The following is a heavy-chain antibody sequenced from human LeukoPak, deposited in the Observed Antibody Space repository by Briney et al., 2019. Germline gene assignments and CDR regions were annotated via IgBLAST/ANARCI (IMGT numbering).Heavy chain of an antibody. J-gene: IGHJ6*03. D-gene: IGHD2-15*01. Sequence: PGGSLRLSCAASGFTYNIYYMSWVRQTPGQGLEWVANINLDGSEKYYLDSVRGRFTISRDNAKNSLSLQMNSLRAEDTAVYYCARDNGYCSGGNCYHYYMDAWGKGTTVTVSS. CDR3: ARDNGYCSGGNCYHYYMDA. CDR1: GFTYNIYY. V-gene: IGHV3-7*01. CDR2: INLDGSEK.